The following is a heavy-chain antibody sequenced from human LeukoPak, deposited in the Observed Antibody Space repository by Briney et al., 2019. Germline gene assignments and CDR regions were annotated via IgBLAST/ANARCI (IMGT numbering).Heavy chain of an antibody. V-gene: IGHV3-30*18. Sequence: PGGSLRLSCAASGFTFSSYGMHWVRQAPGKGLEWVAVISYDGSNKYYADSVKGRFTISRDNSKNTLYLQMNSLRAEDTAVYYCAKDTQVGAAAPFDYWGQGTLVTVSS. D-gene: IGHD6-13*01. CDR3: AKDTQVGAAAPFDY. CDR1: GFTFSSYG. CDR2: ISYDGSNK. J-gene: IGHJ4*02.